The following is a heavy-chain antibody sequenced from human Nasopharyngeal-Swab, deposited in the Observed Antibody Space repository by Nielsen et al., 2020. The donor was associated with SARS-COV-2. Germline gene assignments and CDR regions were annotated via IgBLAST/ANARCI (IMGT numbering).Heavy chain of an antibody. CDR2: ISSNSKNI. J-gene: IGHJ4*02. V-gene: IGHV3-9*01. Sequence: GGSLRLSCAASGFTFDEFVMHWVRQAPGKGLEWVSGISSNSKNIGYADSVKGRFTISRDDAKNSLYLQMNSLRAEDTALYYCANGRDWGQGTLVTISS. CDR1: GFTFDEFV. CDR3: ANGRD.